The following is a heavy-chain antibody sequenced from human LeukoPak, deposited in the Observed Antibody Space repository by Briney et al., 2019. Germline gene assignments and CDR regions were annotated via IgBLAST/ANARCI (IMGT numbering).Heavy chain of an antibody. CDR3: AKVEWELLKSLYYFDY. Sequence: PSETLSLTCAVYGGSFSGYCWSWGRQAPGEGLGWVSAISGSGGGTYYADSGKGRFTISRDNSKNTLYLQMNSLRADDTAVYYCAKVEWELLKSLYYFDYWGQGTLVTVSS. V-gene: IGHV3-23*01. J-gene: IGHJ4*02. CDR2: ISGSGGGT. CDR1: GGSFSGYC. D-gene: IGHD1-26*01.